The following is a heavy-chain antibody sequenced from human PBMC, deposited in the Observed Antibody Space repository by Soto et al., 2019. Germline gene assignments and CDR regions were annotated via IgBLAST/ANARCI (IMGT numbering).Heavy chain of an antibody. Sequence: TSETLSLTCTVSGGSISSYYWSWIRQPPGKGLEWIGYIYYSGSTNYNPSLKSRVTISVDTSKNQFSLKLSSATAADTAVYYCARDLEGYWFDPWGQGTLVTVSS. J-gene: IGHJ5*02. CDR2: IYYSGST. CDR1: GGSISSYY. CDR3: ARDLEGYWFDP. V-gene: IGHV4-59*01.